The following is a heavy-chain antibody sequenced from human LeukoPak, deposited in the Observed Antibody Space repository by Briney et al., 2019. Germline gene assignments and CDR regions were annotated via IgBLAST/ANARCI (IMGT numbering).Heavy chain of an antibody. CDR1: GGSISSYH. CDR3: ARAVSGRFDY. V-gene: IGHV4-59*08. CDR2: IYYSGST. J-gene: IGHJ4*02. Sequence: SETLSLTCTVSGGSISSYHWGWIRQPPGKGLEWTGYIYYSGSTNYNSSLNSRVTISVDTSKNQFSLRLSSVTAADTAIYYCARAVSGRFDYWGQGTLVTVSS. D-gene: IGHD6-19*01.